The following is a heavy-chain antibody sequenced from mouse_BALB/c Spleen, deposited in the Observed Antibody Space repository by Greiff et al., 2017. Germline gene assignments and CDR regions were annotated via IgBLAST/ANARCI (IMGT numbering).Heavy chain of an antibody. V-gene: IGHV5-6-2*01. D-gene: IGHD1-1*01. CDR3: ARRKVERYYAMDY. J-gene: IGHJ4*01. CDR1: GFTFSSYY. CDR2: INSNGGST. Sequence: EVQLVESGGGLVKLGGSLKLSCAASGFTFSSYYMSWVRQTPEKRLELVAAINSNGGSTYYPDTVKGRFTISRDNAKNTLYLQMSSLKSEDTALYYCARRKVERYYAMDYWGQGTSVTVSS.